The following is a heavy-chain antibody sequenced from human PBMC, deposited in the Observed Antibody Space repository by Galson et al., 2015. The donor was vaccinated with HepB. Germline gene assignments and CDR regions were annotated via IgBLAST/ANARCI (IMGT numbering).Heavy chain of an antibody. CDR1: GFTFSRYN. D-gene: IGHD3-3*01. CDR2: ISATSSTI. J-gene: IGHJ5*02. CDR3: ARDSRATFGEPNWFDP. Sequence: LRLSCAASGFTFSRYNMNWVRQVPGKGLEWISYISATSSTIEYADAVKGRFTISRDNAKNSLFLQMSSLRAEDTAVYYCARDSRATFGEPNWFDPWGQGTPVTVSS. V-gene: IGHV3-48*01.